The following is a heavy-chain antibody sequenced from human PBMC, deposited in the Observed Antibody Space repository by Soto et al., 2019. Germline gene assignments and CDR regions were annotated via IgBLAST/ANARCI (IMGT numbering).Heavy chain of an antibody. V-gene: IGHV3-73*01. CDR2: IRNKANNYAT. CDR1: GFTFSGSA. CDR3: CRPSRRRPGVDV. Sequence: EVQLVESGGGLVQPGGSLKLSCAASGFTFSGSAMHWVRQASGNGLEWVGRIRNKANNYATAYAASVEGRFTISRDDSKGTAYLQMNSLKTEDTAVYYCCRPSRRRPGVDVWGQGTAVNVSS. J-gene: IGHJ6*01.